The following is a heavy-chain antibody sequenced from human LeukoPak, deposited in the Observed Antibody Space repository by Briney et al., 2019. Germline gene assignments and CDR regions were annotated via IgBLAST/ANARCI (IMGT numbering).Heavy chain of an antibody. J-gene: IGHJ4*02. CDR2: INNSGSN. Sequence: SETLSLTCAVYGGSFSGYYWSWIRQPPGTGLEWIGEINNSGSNNYNPSLKSRVTISVDTSKNQFSLKLSSVTAADTAVYYCARVATYYYDSSGTSFDYWGQGTLVTVSS. V-gene: IGHV4-34*01. CDR3: ARVATYYYDSSGTSFDY. CDR1: GGSFSGYY. D-gene: IGHD3-22*01.